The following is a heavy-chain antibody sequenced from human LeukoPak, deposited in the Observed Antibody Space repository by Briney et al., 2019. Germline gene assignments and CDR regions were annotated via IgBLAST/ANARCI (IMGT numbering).Heavy chain of an antibody. CDR3: ARYCSGGSGYSPTAFNI. CDR1: GFTFSSYA. Sequence: GGSLRLSCAASGFTFSSYAMHWVRQAPGKGLEYVSAISSNGGSTYYANSVKGRFTISRDNSKNTLYLQMGSLRAEDMAVYYCARYCSGGSGYSPTAFNIWGQGQWSPSLQ. V-gene: IGHV3-64*01. J-gene: IGHJ3*02. CDR2: ISSNGGST. D-gene: IGHD2-15*01.